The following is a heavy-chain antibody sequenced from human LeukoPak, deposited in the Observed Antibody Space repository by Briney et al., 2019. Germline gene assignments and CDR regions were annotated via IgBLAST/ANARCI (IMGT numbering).Heavy chain of an antibody. CDR2: IIPIFGIA. V-gene: IGHV1-69*04. CDR1: GGTFSSYA. D-gene: IGHD3-22*01. Sequence: GSSVKVSCKASGGTFSSYAISWVRQAPGQGLEWMGRIIPIFGIANYAQKFQGRVTITADKSTSTAYMELSSLRSEDTAVYYCARDKKYDSSGYCYYWGQGTLVTVSS. J-gene: IGHJ4*02. CDR3: ARDKKYDSSGYCYY.